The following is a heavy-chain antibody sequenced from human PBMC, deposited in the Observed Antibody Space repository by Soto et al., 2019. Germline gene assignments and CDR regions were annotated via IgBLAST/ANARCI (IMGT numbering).Heavy chain of an antibody. V-gene: IGHV1-18*01. CDR3: ARGDPDYDILTTGFDP. J-gene: IGHJ5*02. D-gene: IGHD3-9*01. Sequence: GASVKVSCKASGYTFTSYGISWVRQAPGQGLEWMGWISAYNGNTNYAQKLQGRVTMTTDTSTSTAYMELRSLRSDDTAVYYCARGDPDYDILTTGFDPWGQGTLVTVSS. CDR2: ISAYNGNT. CDR1: GYTFTSYG.